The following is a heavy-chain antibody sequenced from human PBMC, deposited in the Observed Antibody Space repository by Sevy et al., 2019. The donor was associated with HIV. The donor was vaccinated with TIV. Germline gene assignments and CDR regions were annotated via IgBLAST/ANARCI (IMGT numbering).Heavy chain of an antibody. CDR3: AREAVVAANVGGFDY. Sequence: GGSLRPSCAASGFTFSDYYMSWIRQAPGKGLEWVSYISSSGSTIYYADSVKGRFTISRDNAKNSLYLQMNSLRAEDTAVYYCAREAVVAANVGGFDYWGQGTMVTVSS. V-gene: IGHV3-11*01. J-gene: IGHJ4*02. D-gene: IGHD2-15*01. CDR2: ISSSGSTI. CDR1: GFTFSDYY.